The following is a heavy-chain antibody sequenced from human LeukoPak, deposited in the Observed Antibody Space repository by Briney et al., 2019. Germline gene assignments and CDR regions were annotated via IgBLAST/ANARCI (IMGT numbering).Heavy chain of an antibody. CDR2: ISGSGGST. CDR1: GFTFSTYA. D-gene: IGHD5-12*01. V-gene: IGHV3-23*01. CDR3: AKLRGATINAWYFDY. Sequence: GGSLRLSCAASGFTFSTYAMSWVRQAPGKGLEWVSTISGSGGSTYYADSVKGRFTISRDSSKNTLYLQMNSLRAEDTAVYYCAKLRGATINAWYFDYWGQGTLVTVSS. J-gene: IGHJ4*02.